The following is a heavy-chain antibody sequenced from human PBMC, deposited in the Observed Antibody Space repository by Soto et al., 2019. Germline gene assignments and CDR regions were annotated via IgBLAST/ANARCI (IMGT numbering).Heavy chain of an antibody. CDR3: ARDALLKLGSSAFEI. J-gene: IGHJ3*02. Sequence: ASVKVSCKASGYTFTSYAMHWVRQAPGQRLEWMGWINAGNGNTKYSQKFQGRVTITRDTSASTAYMELSSLRSEDTAVYYCARDALLKLGSSAFEIWGQGTMVTVSS. D-gene: IGHD7-27*01. V-gene: IGHV1-3*01. CDR1: GYTFTSYA. CDR2: INAGNGNT.